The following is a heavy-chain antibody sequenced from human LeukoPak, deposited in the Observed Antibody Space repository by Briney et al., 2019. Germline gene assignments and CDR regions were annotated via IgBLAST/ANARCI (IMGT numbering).Heavy chain of an antibody. J-gene: IGHJ4*02. CDR2: INPISGAT. CDR1: GYTFTRDY. V-gene: IGHV1-46*01. D-gene: IGHD3-16*02. Sequence: ASVKVSCKPSGYTFTRDYMQWVRQAPGHGLEWMGIINPISGATDYAQKFQGRVTMTRDTSTSTVYMELSSLRSEDTAMYYCARLPYRDGVAQDYWGQGTLVTVSP. CDR3: ARLPYRDGVAQDY.